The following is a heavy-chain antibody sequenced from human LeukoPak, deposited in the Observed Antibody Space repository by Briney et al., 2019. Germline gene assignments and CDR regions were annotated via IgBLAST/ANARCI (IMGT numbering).Heavy chain of an antibody. CDR3: ARDRPTGSYYSIDY. CDR1: GFTFNEFG. J-gene: IGHJ4*02. Sequence: PGGSLRLSCAASGFTFNEFGVHWVRQAPGQGLEWVALIWYDGSNKYYADSVKGRFTISRDNSKNTVYLQMNSLRVEDMALYYCARDRPTGSYYSIDYWGQGTLATVSS. D-gene: IGHD1-26*01. V-gene: IGHV3-33*01. CDR2: IWYDGSNK.